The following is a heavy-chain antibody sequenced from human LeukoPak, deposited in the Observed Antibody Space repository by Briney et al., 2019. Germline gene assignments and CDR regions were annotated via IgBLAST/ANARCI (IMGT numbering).Heavy chain of an antibody. CDR3: VVGGSPGY. CDR2: ISTDGYTT. D-gene: IGHD2-15*01. J-gene: IGHJ4*02. CDR1: GLAFSAYK. V-gene: IGHV3-74*01. Sequence: GGSLRLSCAASGLAFSAYKMHWVRQAPRKGLVWVSRISTDGYTTDYADFVQGRFTASRDNTRNTWSLEMNSLRAEDTAVYYCVVGGSPGYWGQGTLVTVSS.